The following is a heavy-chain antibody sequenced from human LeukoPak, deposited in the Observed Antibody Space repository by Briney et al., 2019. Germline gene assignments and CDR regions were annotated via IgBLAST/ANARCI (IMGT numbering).Heavy chain of an antibody. V-gene: IGHV3-9*01. D-gene: IGHD2-15*01. CDR2: ISWNSGSI. CDR1: GFTFDDYA. Sequence: GGSLRLSCAASGFTFDDYAMHWVRQAPGKGLEWVSGISWNSGSIGYADSVKGRFTISRDNAKNSLYLQMNSLRAEDTAVYYCARDRHCSGGSCYGYWGQGTLVTVSS. CDR3: ARDRHCSGGSCYGY. J-gene: IGHJ4*02.